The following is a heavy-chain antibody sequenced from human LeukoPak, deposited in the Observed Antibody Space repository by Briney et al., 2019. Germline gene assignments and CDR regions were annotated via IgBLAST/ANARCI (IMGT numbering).Heavy chain of an antibody. CDR2: ISGSAGST. CDR3: AKPYDSSGYYYNY. CDR1: GFTFSSSA. Sequence: PGGSLRLSCAASGFTFSSSAMSWVRQAPGKGLEWVSAISGSAGSTYYADPVKGRFTISRDNSKNTLYLRMNSLRAEDTAVYYCAKPYDSSGYYYNYWGQGTLATVSS. D-gene: IGHD3-22*01. V-gene: IGHV3-23*01. J-gene: IGHJ4*02.